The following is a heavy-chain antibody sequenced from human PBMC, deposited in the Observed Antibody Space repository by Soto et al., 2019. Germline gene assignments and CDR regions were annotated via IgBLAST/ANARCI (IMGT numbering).Heavy chain of an antibody. V-gene: IGHV4-59*01. D-gene: IGHD3-3*01. CDR1: GGSISSYY. CDR2: IYYSGST. J-gene: IGHJ4*02. CDR3: ARDRGFLYSQVFDY. Sequence: QVQLQESGPGLVKPSETLSLTCTVSGGSISSYYWSWIRQPPGKGLEWIGYIYYSGSTNYHPSLKSRVTISVDTSKNQFSLKLSSVTAADTAVYYCARDRGFLYSQVFDYWGQGTLVTVSS.